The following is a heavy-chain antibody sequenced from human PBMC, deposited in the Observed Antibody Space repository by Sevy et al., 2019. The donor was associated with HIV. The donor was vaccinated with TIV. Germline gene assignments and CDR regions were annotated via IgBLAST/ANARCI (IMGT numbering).Heavy chain of an antibody. CDR3: ARTRCGGDCYSYRHYYYYDMDV. V-gene: IGHV1-18*04. D-gene: IGHD2-21*02. CDR2: ISVYNADT. J-gene: IGHJ6*02. CDR1: GYTFTSNI. Sequence: ASVKVSCKASGYTFTSNIITWARQAPGQGLQWMGWISVYNADTKYAQKLQGRVTMTTDTSTSTAYMELRSLRSDDTAVYYCARTRCGGDCYSYRHYYYYDMDVWGQGTTVTVSS.